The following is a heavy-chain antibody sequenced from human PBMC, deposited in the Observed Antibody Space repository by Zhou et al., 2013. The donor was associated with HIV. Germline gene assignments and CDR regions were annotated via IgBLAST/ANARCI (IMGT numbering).Heavy chain of an antibody. CDR2: INPSGGST. J-gene: IGHJ3*02. CDR1: GYTFTSYY. CDR3: ASCSGSGCYLDAFDI. D-gene: IGHD2-15*01. Sequence: QVQLVQSGAEVKKPGASVKVSCKASGYTFTSYYMHWVRQAPGQGLEWMGIINPSGGSTSYAQKFQGRVTMTRDTSTSTVYMELSSLRSEDTAVYYCASCSGSGCYLDAFDIWGQGTMVTVSS. V-gene: IGHV1-46*01.